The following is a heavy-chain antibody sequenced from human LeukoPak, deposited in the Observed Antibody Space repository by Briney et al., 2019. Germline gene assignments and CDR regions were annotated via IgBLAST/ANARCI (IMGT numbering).Heavy chain of an antibody. CDR3: ARGMYYYGSGSYYDYYYYYGMDV. CDR2: INHSGST. V-gene: IGHV4-34*01. CDR1: GGSFSGYY. D-gene: IGHD3-10*01. Sequence: PSETRSLTCAVYGGSFSGYYWSWIRQPPGKGLEWIGEINHSGSTNYNPSLKSRVTISVDTSKNQFSLKLSSVTAADTAVYYCARGMYYYGSGSYYDYYYYYGMDVWGQGTTVTVSS. J-gene: IGHJ6*02.